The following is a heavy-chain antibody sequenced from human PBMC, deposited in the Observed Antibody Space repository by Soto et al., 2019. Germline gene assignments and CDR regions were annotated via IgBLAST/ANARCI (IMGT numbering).Heavy chain of an antibody. Sequence: PGGSLRLSXAASGFTFSNNWIHWVRQAPGKGLVWVSGIKSDGSSTTYAGSVKGRFTISRDNAKNTLYLQMNSLRAEDTAVYYCASAAPFNYGGNSGFDFWGQGTLVTVSS. CDR2: IKSDGSST. CDR3: ASAAPFNYGGNSGFDF. D-gene: IGHD4-17*01. CDR1: GFTFSNNW. V-gene: IGHV3-74*03. J-gene: IGHJ4*02.